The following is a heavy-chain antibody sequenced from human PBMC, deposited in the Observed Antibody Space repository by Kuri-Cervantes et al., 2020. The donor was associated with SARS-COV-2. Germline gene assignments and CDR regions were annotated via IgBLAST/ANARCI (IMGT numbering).Heavy chain of an antibody. V-gene: IGHV4-39*01. CDR3: ARLVPYYDFWSGSYYFDY. D-gene: IGHD3-3*01. CDR2: IYYSGST. J-gene: IGHJ4*02. CDR1: GGSISSSSYY. Sequence: GSLRLSCTVSGGSISSSSYYWGWIRQPPGEGLEWIGSIYYSGSTYYNPSLKSRVTISVDTSKNQFPLKLSSVTAADTAVYYCARLVPYYDFWSGSYYFDYWGQGTLVTVSS.